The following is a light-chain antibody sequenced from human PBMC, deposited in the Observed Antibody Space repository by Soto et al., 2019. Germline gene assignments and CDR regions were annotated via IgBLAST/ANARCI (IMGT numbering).Light chain of an antibody. CDR3: QQATIFPLT. CDR2: GAS. CDR1: QAFSNL. Sequence: DIQMTQSPSSVSASVGDRVIMTCRASQAFSNLLAWYQQKPGKAPKLLIYGASTLQGGVPSRFSGSESGTDFTLTISSLQPEDSATYYCQQATIFPLTFGGGTKVDIK. V-gene: IGKV1-12*01. J-gene: IGKJ4*01.